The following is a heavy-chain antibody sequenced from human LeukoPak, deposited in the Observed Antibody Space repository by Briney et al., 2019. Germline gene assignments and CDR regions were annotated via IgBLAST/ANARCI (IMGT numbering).Heavy chain of an antibody. D-gene: IGHD3-3*01. V-gene: IGHV4-39*01. CDR1: GDSITNVISY. J-gene: IGHJ4*02. Sequence: PSETLSLTCAVSGDSITNVISYWAWIRQPPGEGLEWMGTISYSGKTYYNPSFRSRITISVDTSKSQFSLNLTSVTAADTALFFCARHQGYPFSSGYDVWGPGTRVTVSS. CDR3: ARHQGYPFSSGYDV. CDR2: ISYSGKT.